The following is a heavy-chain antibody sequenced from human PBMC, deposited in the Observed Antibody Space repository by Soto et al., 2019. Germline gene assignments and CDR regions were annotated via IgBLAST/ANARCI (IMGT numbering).Heavy chain of an antibody. CDR1: GFTFSSYS. CDR3: ARSYYDILTGYWNWFDP. J-gene: IGHJ5*02. V-gene: IGHV3-21*01. CDR2: ISSSSSYI. Sequence: GSLRLSCAASGFTFSSYSMNWVRQAPGKGLEWVSSISSSSSYIYYADSVKGRFTISRDNAKNSLYLQMNSLRAEDTAVYYCARSYYDILTGYWNWFDPWGQGTLVTVSS. D-gene: IGHD3-9*01.